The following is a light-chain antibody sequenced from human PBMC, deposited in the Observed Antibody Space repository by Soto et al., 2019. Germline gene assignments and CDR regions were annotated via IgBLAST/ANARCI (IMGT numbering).Light chain of an antibody. CDR3: QQYGDSPRT. V-gene: IGKV3-20*01. CDR2: GAS. Sequence: EIVLTQSPGTLSLSPGERATLSFRASQSVSSSHLAWYQQKPGQAPRLLIYGASRRATGIPDRFSGSGSGTDFTLTISRLEPEDFAVYYCQQYGDSPRTFGQGTKVDIK. J-gene: IGKJ1*01. CDR1: QSVSSSH.